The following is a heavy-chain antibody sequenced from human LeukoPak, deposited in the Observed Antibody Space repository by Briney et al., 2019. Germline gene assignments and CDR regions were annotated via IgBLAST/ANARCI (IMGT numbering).Heavy chain of an antibody. CDR3: ARVDSSSWRPMKFDY. CDR1: GGSISSGDYY. Sequence: PSETLSLTCTVSGGSISSGDYYWSWLPQPPGKGLVWIGYIYCSGSTYYNPSLKSRVTISVDTSKNRFYLKLSSVTAADTAVYYCARVDSSSWRPMKFDYWGQGTLVTVYS. V-gene: IGHV4-30-4*08. D-gene: IGHD6-13*01. J-gene: IGHJ4*02. CDR2: IYCSGST.